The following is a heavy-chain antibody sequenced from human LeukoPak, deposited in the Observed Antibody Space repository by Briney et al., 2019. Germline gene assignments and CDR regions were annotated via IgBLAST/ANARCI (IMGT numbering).Heavy chain of an antibody. D-gene: IGHD2-15*01. CDR3: AREDLVAATTSRYFDY. J-gene: IGHJ4*02. V-gene: IGHV4-59*01. CDR1: GGSISSYY. CDR2: IYYSGST. Sequence: SETLSLTCTVSGGSISSYYWSWIRQPPGKGLEWMGYIYYSGSTNYNPSLKSRVTISVDTSKNQFSLKLSSVTAADTAVYYCAREDLVAATTSRYFDYWGQGTLVTVSS.